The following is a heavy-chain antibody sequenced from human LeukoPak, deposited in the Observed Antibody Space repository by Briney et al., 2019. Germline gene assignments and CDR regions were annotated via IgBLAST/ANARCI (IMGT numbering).Heavy chain of an antibody. D-gene: IGHD2-15*01. Sequence: SVKVSCKASGGTFSSYAISWVRQAPGQGLEWMGGIIPIFGTANYAQKFQGRVTITADESTSTAYMELSSLRSEDTAVYYCARRVVVVVAATGYYYYGIDVWGQGTTVTVSS. CDR3: ARRVVVVVAATGYYYYGIDV. V-gene: IGHV1-69*01. J-gene: IGHJ6*02. CDR1: GGTFSSYA. CDR2: IIPIFGTA.